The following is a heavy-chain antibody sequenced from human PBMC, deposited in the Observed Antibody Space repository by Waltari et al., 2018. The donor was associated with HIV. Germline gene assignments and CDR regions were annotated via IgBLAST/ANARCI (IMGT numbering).Heavy chain of an antibody. CDR1: GGSAFSRVSY. Sequence: QLQLQESGPGLVKPSETLSLTCTVPGGSAFSRVSYWGWIRQPPGRGLEWIGTLYYTGNTYYNPSLQSRVTISVGVSKNQFSLKLGSVSASDTAVYYCARLDCSGGTCSPFDPWGQGTLVTVSS. V-gene: IGHV4-39*01. CDR2: LYYTGNT. CDR3: ARLDCSGGTCSPFDP. J-gene: IGHJ5*02. D-gene: IGHD2-15*01.